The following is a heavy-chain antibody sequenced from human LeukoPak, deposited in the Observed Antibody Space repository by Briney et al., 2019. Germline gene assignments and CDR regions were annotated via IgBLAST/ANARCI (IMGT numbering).Heavy chain of an antibody. CDR2: ISSSSSYI. Sequence: GGSLRLSCAASGFTFSSYSMNWVRQAPGKGLEWDPSISSSSSYIYYADSVKGRFTISRDNAKNSLYLQMNSLRAEDTAVYYCARPQDPMVRGVPSDYWGQGTLVTVSS. J-gene: IGHJ4*02. CDR1: GFTFSSYS. CDR3: ARPQDPMVRGVPSDY. D-gene: IGHD3-10*01. V-gene: IGHV3-21*01.